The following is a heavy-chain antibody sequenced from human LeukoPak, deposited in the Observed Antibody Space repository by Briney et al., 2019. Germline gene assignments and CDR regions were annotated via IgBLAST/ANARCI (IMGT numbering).Heavy chain of an antibody. D-gene: IGHD3-22*01. Sequence: PGESLRLPCAASGFTSSSYWMNWVRQAPGKGLEWVANIKEDGSVKYYVDSVKGRFTISRDNAKNSLYLQMNSLRAEDTAVYYCARDQTYYYDSSGYYDAFDIWGQGTMVTVSS. CDR3: ARDQTYYYDSSGYYDAFDI. J-gene: IGHJ3*02. V-gene: IGHV3-7*01. CDR2: IKEDGSVK. CDR1: GFTSSSYW.